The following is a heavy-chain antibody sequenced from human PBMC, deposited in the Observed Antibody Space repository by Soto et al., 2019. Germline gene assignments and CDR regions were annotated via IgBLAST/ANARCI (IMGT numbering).Heavy chain of an antibody. V-gene: IGHV3-23*01. CDR3: ANYPADDESSGYYPMNWFDR. J-gene: IGHJ5*02. CDR1: GFTFSSYA. CDR2: ISGSGGST. D-gene: IGHD3-22*01. Sequence: EAQLLESGGGLVQPGGSLRLSCAASGFTFSSYAMRWVRQAPGKGLEWVSAISGSGGSTYYADSVKGRFTISRDISKNALDLLMNSRRAKDTAVYYCANYPADDESSGYYPMNWFDRRGQGTLVTVSS.